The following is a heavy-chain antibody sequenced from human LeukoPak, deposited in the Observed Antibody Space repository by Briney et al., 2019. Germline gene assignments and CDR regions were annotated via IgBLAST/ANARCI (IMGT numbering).Heavy chain of an antibody. D-gene: IGHD6-19*01. CDR3: ARVGVNSSGLDYYYYYYYMDV. V-gene: IGHV4-59*01. CDR1: GASISSYY. Sequence: SQTLSLTRTVAGASISSYYWSWVRQHPGKGLEWIGYIYYSGGTNDDPSLKSRVTISVDTSKNQFSLKLSSVTAADTAVYYCARVGVNSSGLDYYYYYYYMDVWGKGTTVTVSS. J-gene: IGHJ6*03. CDR2: IYYSGGT.